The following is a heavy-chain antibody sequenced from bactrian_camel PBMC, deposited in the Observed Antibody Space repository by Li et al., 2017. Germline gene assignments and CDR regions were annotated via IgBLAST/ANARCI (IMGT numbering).Heavy chain of an antibody. V-gene: IGHV3S53*01. CDR1: GGSHNC. D-gene: IGHD3*01. CDR3: AVEGSGAYCSLRALPLGY. Sequence: HVQLVESGGGSVQPGGSLRLSCTYSGGSHNCIGWFRQAPGQEREGVAYTDDDGTTSYADSVRGRFTISKHNAKNTLFLQMNSLKPEDTAMYYCAVEGSGAYCSLRALPLGYWDQGTQVTVS. CDR2: TDDDGTT. J-gene: IGHJ6*01.